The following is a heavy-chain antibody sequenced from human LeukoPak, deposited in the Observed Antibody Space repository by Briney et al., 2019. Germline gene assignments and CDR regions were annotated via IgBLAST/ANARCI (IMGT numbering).Heavy chain of an antibody. J-gene: IGHJ6*02. Sequence: SETLSLTCAVYGGSFSGYYWSWIRQPPGKGLEWIGEINHSGSTNYNPSLKSRVTISVDTSKNQFSLKLSSVTAADTAVYYCARELRSVNHYYYGMDVWGQGTTVTVSS. V-gene: IGHV4-34*01. CDR2: INHSGST. CDR3: ARELRSVNHYYYGMDV. CDR1: GGSFSGYY. D-gene: IGHD4-17*01.